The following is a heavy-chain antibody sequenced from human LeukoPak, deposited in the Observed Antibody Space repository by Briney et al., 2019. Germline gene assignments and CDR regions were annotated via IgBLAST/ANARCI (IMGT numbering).Heavy chain of an antibody. CDR1: GFTFSSHN. V-gene: IGHV3-21*01. CDR3: ARDCGGGSCYGPYDAFDI. CDR2: IGTDGSYI. J-gene: IGHJ3*02. D-gene: IGHD2-15*01. Sequence: GGSLRLSCAASGFTFSSHNMNWVRQAPMKGLEWVSSIGTDGSYIYYADSVQGRFTISRDNAKNSLYLQMNSLTAEDTAVYYCARDCGGGSCYGPYDAFDIWGQGTMVTVSS.